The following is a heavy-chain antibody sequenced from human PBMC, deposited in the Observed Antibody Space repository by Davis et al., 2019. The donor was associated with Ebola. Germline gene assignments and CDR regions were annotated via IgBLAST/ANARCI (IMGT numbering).Heavy chain of an antibody. CDR3: ARGLPDIVVVVAALNLLDY. D-gene: IGHD2-15*01. Sequence: AASVKVSCKASGYTFTSYYMHWVRQAPGQGLEWMGIINPSGGSTSYAQKFQGRVTMTRDTSISPAYMELSRLRSDDTAVYYCARGLPDIVVVVAALNLLDYWGQETLVTVSS. J-gene: IGHJ4*02. CDR2: INPSGGST. CDR1: GYTFTSYY. V-gene: IGHV1-46*01.